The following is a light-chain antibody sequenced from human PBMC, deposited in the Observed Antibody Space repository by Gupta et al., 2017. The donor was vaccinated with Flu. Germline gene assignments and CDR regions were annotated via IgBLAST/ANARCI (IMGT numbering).Light chain of an antibody. V-gene: IGKV2-28*01. Sequence: EIVMTQSPLSLTVSIGEPASISCRPSQGLLHSNGYEFLEWFVQKPGQPPHLLVYLGSDRASGVPDRFRGRGSDTDYTLEISRVEADDVGIYFCMQELETPCTFGQGTKLEI. CDR2: LGS. J-gene: IGKJ2*02. CDR3: MQELETPCT. CDR1: QGLLHSNGYEF.